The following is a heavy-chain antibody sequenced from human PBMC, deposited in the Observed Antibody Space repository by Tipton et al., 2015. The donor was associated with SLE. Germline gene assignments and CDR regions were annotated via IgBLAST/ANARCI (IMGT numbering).Heavy chain of an antibody. D-gene: IGHD1-7*01. Sequence: TLSLTCTVSGASFTGDYWSWIRQPPGKGLEWIGYVFYTGRTSYKSSLKSRVNISIDMSSNQFSLKLSAVTAADTAVYYCARTNWNYIAFNIWSQGTLVTVSS. V-gene: IGHV4-59*08. J-gene: IGHJ3*02. CDR2: VFYTGRT. CDR1: GASFTGDY. CDR3: ARTNWNYIAFNI.